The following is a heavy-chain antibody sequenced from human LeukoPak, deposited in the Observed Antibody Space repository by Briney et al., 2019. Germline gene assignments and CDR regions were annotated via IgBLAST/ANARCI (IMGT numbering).Heavy chain of an antibody. CDR1: GGSFSGYY. Sequence: SETLSLTCAVYGGSFSGYYWSWIRQPPGKGLEWIGEINHSGSTNYNPSLKSRVTISVDTSKNQFSLKLSSLTAADTAVYYCARVMGSPTGTTDYWGQGTLVTVSS. D-gene: IGHD1-7*01. V-gene: IGHV4-34*01. J-gene: IGHJ4*02. CDR2: INHSGST. CDR3: ARVMGSPTGTTDY.